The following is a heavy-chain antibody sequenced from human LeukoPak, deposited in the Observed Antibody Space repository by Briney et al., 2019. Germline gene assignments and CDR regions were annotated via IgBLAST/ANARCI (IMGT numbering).Heavy chain of an antibody. Sequence: ASVKVSCKVSGYTLTELSMHWVRQAPGKGLEWMGGFDPEDGETFYAQKFQGRVTMTEDTSTDTAYMELSSLRSEDTAVYYCATDYYYDSSGSYYTVDYWGQGTLVTVSS. CDR2: FDPEDGET. D-gene: IGHD3-22*01. CDR1: GYTLTELS. V-gene: IGHV1-24*01. J-gene: IGHJ4*02. CDR3: ATDYYYDSSGSYYTVDY.